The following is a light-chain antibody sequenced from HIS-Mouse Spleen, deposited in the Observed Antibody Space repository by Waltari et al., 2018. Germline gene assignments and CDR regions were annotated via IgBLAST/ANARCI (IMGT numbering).Light chain of an antibody. J-gene: IGLJ3*02. CDR3: QSADSSGTWV. CDR1: ALPKQY. CDR2: KDS. Sequence: SYELTQPLSVSVSPGQTARITCSGDALPKQYAYWYQQKPGQAPVLVIYKDSERASGITEGLSGSSSGTTVTLTISGVQAEDEADYYCQSADSSGTWVFGGGTKLTVL. V-gene: IGLV3-25*03.